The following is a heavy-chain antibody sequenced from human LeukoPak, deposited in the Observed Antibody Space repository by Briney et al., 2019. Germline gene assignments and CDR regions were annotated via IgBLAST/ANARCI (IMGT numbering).Heavy chain of an antibody. CDR2: IYPGDSDT. J-gene: IGHJ4*02. CDR1: GYSFTSYW. D-gene: IGHD5-24*01. V-gene: IGHV5-51*01. CDR3: ARQTGPPEEMAANDY. Sequence: GESLKISCKGSGYSFTSYWIGWVRQMPGKGLEWMGIIYPGDSDTRYSPSFQGQVTISADKSISTAYLQWSSLKASDTAMYYCARQTGPPEEMAANDYWGQGTLVTVSS.